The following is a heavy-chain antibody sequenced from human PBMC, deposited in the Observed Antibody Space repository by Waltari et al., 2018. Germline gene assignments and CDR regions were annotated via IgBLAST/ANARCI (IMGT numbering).Heavy chain of an antibody. CDR2: ISGSGGST. Sequence: EVQLLESGGGLVQPGGSLRLSCAASGFTFSSYAMSWVRQAPGKGLEWVSAISGSGGSTYYAESVKGRFTISRDKSKNTLYLQMNSLRAEDTAVYYCAKGERRGSGSSDAFDIWGQGTMVTVSS. V-gene: IGHV3-23*01. J-gene: IGHJ3*02. CDR1: GFTFSSYA. CDR3: AKGERRGSGSSDAFDI. D-gene: IGHD3-10*01.